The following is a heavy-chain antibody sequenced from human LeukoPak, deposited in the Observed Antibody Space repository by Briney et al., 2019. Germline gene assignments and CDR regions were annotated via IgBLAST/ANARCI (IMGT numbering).Heavy chain of an antibody. CDR2: IIPILGIA. V-gene: IGHV1-69*04. Sequence: SVKVSCKASGGTFSSYTISWLRQAPGQGLEWMGRIIPILGIANYAQKFQGRVTITADKSTSTAYMELSSLRSEYTAVYYCAREPFLTVTTMGPDYWGQGTLVTVSS. CDR1: GGTFSSYT. J-gene: IGHJ4*02. D-gene: IGHD4-17*01. CDR3: AREPFLTVTTMGPDY.